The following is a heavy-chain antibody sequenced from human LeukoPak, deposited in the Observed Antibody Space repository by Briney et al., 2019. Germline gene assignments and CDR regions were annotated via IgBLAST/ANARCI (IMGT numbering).Heavy chain of an antibody. CDR1: GASISSYY. V-gene: IGHV4-4*09. D-gene: IGHD3-22*01. CDR2: IFPSGSI. Sequence: PSETLFLTCTVSGASISSYYWSWFRRPPGKGLEWIAYIFPSGSINFNPSLKSRVSISVDGSKNNFSLDLSSVTAADTAVYYCARRRDETATAAGYYHMDVWGKGTTVTVSS. J-gene: IGHJ6*03. CDR3: ARRRDETATAAGYYHMDV.